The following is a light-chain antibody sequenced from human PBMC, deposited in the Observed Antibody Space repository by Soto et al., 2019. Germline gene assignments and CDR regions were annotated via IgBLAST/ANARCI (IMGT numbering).Light chain of an antibody. CDR3: QQYETFSGT. V-gene: IGKV1-5*01. CDR1: QSISSW. CDR2: DAS. J-gene: IGKJ1*01. Sequence: DIQMTQSPSTLSASVGDRVTITCRASQSISSWLAWYQQEPGKAPKLLIYDASSLESGVPSRFSGSGSGTKFTLTIASLQPDDFATYYCQQYETFSGTFGPGTKVDI.